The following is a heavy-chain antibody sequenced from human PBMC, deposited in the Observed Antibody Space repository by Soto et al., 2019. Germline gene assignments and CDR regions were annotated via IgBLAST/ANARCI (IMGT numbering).Heavy chain of an antibody. V-gene: IGHV4-59*01. CDR3: ARSVGYGDYLAEVDY. J-gene: IGHJ4*02. CDR2: INYSGST. CDR1: GFSISSYY. Sequence: TSETLSLTCTVSGFSISSYYWSWIRQPPGKGLEWIGYINYSGSTNYNPSLKSRVTISVDTSKNQFSLKLSSVTAADTAVYYCARSVGYGDYLAEVDYWGQGTLVTVSS. D-gene: IGHD4-17*01.